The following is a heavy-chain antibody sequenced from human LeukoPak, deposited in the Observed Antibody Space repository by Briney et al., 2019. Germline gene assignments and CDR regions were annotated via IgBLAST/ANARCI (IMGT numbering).Heavy chain of an antibody. Sequence: PSETLSLTCTVSGGSISKYYWSWIRQPPGKGLEWIASIYYSGNTYYNASLKSQVSISIDTSKNQFSLGLTSVTAADTAVYYCARQTGSGLFILPGGQGTLVTVSS. V-gene: IGHV4-39*01. D-gene: IGHD3/OR15-3a*01. CDR1: GGSISKYY. CDR2: IYYSGNT. J-gene: IGHJ4*02. CDR3: ARQTGSGLFILP.